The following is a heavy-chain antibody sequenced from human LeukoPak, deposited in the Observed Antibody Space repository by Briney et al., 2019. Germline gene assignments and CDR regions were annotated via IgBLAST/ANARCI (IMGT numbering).Heavy chain of an antibody. V-gene: IGHV3-30*02. CDR3: ARDQDWGSEY. D-gene: IGHD3-16*01. Sequence: QSGGSLRLSCGASGFIFSHYGFHWVRQAPGKGLEWVAFMRHDGSDISYAESVKGRFTISRDNSKNTVYLQRNSLRVEDTSVYYCARDQDWGSEYWGQGTQVIVSS. CDR2: MRHDGSDI. CDR1: GFIFSHYG. J-gene: IGHJ4*02.